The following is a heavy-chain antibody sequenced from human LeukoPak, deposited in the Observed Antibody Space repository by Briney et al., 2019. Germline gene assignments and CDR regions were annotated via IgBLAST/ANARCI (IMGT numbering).Heavy chain of an antibody. CDR1: GGSFSGYY. V-gene: IGHV4-34*01. Sequence: PSETLSLTCAVYGGSFSGYYWSWIRQPPGKGLEWIGEINHSGSTNYNPSLKSRVTISVDTSKNQFSLKLSSVTAADTAVYYCGSGYTYGDWYFDLWGRGTLVTVSS. J-gene: IGHJ2*01. CDR3: GSGYTYGDWYFDL. CDR2: INHSGST. D-gene: IGHD5-18*01.